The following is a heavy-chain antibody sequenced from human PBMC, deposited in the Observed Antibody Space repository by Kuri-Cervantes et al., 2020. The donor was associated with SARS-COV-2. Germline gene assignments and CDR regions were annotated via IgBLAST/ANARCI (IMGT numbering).Heavy chain of an antibody. J-gene: IGHJ4*02. CDR1: GGSISSSSYY. V-gene: IGHV4-30-4*08. Sequence: SETLSLTCTLSGGSISSSSYYWGWIRQPPGKGLEWIGYIYYSGSTYYNPSLKSRVTISVDTSKNQFSLKLSSVTAADTAVYYCATDRGYSYGLFDYVGQGTLVTVSS. D-gene: IGHD5-18*01. CDR3: ATDRGYSYGLFDY. CDR2: IYYSGST.